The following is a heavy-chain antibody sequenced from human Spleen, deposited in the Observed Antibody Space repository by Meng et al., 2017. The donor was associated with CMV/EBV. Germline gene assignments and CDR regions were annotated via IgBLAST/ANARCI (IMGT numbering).Heavy chain of an antibody. CDR1: GTFSSYL. Sequence: GTFSSYLISWVRQAPGRGLEGLGGILPMFGTANYAEKFQGRVTITTDESTNVAYMKLSSLTSEDTAVYYCARDRSVAVAGSGWFDPWGQGTLVTVSS. CDR2: ILPMFGTA. V-gene: IGHV1-69*05. J-gene: IGHJ5*02. CDR3: ARDRSVAVAGSGWFDP. D-gene: IGHD6-19*01.